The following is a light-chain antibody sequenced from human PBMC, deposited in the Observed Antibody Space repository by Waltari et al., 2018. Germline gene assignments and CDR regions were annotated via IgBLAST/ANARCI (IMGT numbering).Light chain of an antibody. V-gene: IGKV3-11*01. Sequence: EIVLTQSPATLSLSPGERATLSCRASQGVSSYLAWYQQKPGQAPRLLIYDASNRATGIPARFSGSGSGTDFTLTISSLEPEDFAVYYCQQFINYPLTFGPGTTVDIK. CDR3: QQFINYPLT. CDR2: DAS. CDR1: QGVSSY. J-gene: IGKJ3*01.